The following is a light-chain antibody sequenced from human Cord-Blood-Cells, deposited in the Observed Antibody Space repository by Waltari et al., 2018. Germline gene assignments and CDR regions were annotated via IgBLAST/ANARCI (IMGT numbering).Light chain of an antibody. J-gene: IGLJ1*01. Sequence: QSALTQPASMSGPPGQSITISSTGTRSDVGGYHFVSWYQQHPGKAPKLMIYDVSNRPSGVSNRFSGSKSGNTASLTISGLQAEDEADYYCSSYTSSSTLVFGTGTKVTVL. V-gene: IGLV2-14*01. CDR2: DVS. CDR1: RSDVGGYHF. CDR3: SSYTSSSTLV.